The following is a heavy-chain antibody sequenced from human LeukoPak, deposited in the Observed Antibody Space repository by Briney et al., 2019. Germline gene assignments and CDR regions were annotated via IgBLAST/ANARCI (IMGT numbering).Heavy chain of an antibody. CDR3: ASVDYYDSSGYQGYCFDY. D-gene: IGHD3-22*01. CDR2: IYYSGST. CDR1: GGSISSSSYY. Sequence: SETLSLTCTVSGGSISSSSYYWGWIRQPPGKGLEWIGSIYYSGSTYYNPSLKSRVTISVDTSKNQFSLKLSSVTAADTAVYYCASVDYYDSSGYQGYCFDYWGQGTLVTVS. V-gene: IGHV4-39*01. J-gene: IGHJ4*02.